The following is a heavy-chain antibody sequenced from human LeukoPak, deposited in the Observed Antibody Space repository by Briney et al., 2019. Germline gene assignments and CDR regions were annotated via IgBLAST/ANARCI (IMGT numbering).Heavy chain of an antibody. CDR2: INPSGGST. V-gene: IGHV1-46*03. CDR1: GYTFTSYY. J-gene: IGHJ4*02. CDR3: ARGRWVDYYDSSGYYPEDY. D-gene: IGHD3-22*01. Sequence: ASVKVSCKASGYTFTSYYMHWVRQAPGQGLEWMGIINPSGGSTNYAQKFQGRVTMTRDTSTSTVYMELSSLRSEDTAVYYCARGRWVDYYDSSGYYPEDYWGQGTLVTVSS.